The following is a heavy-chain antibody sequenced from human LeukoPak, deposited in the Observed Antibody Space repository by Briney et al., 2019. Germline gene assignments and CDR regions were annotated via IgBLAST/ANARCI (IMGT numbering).Heavy chain of an antibody. Sequence: ASVTVSCTASGYTFTSYGISWVRQAPGQGLEWMGWISAYNGNTNYAQKLQGRVTMTTDTSTSTAYMELRSLRSDDTAVYYCARDLGVAAAGPIDYWGQGTLVTVSS. D-gene: IGHD6-13*01. CDR1: GYTFTSYG. J-gene: IGHJ4*02. V-gene: IGHV1-18*01. CDR2: ISAYNGNT. CDR3: ARDLGVAAAGPIDY.